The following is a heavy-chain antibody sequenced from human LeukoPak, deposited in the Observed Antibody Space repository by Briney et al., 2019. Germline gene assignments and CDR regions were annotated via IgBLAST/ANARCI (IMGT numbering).Heavy chain of an antibody. V-gene: IGHV4-59*08. CDR1: GGSISSYY. Sequence: SETLSLTCTVSGGSISSYYWSWIRQPPGKGLEWIGYIYYSGSTNYNPSLKSRVTISVDTSKNQFSLKLSSVTAADTAVYYCVRHYGVAAAGTEYFDYWGQGTLVTVSS. D-gene: IGHD6-13*01. J-gene: IGHJ4*02. CDR2: IYYSGST. CDR3: VRHYGVAAAGTEYFDY.